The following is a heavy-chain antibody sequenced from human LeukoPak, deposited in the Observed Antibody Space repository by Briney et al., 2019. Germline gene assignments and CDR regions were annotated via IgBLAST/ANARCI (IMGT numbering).Heavy chain of an antibody. CDR2: IGTDGSYI. D-gene: IGHD1-1*01. V-gene: IGHV3-21*01. J-gene: IGHJ3*02. CDR3: ARKMKTGDRVGTFDI. CDR1: GFTFSSHN. Sequence: PGGSLRLSCAASGFTFSSHNMNWVRQAPMKGLEWVSSIGTDGSYIYYADSMQGRFTISRDNAKNSLYLQMNSLTAEDTAVYYCARKMKTGDRVGTFDIWGQGTMVTVSS.